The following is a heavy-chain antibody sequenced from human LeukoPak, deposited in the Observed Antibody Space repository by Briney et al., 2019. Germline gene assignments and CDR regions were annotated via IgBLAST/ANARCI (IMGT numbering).Heavy chain of an antibody. J-gene: IGHJ4*02. Sequence: SVKVSCKASGGTFSSYAISWVRQAPGQGLEWMGGIIPIFGTANYAQKFQGRVTITTDESTSTAYMELSSLRSEDTAVYYCARGIYDFWSGYYFDYWGQGTLVTVSS. CDR3: ARGIYDFWSGYYFDY. CDR1: GGTFSSYA. D-gene: IGHD3-3*01. CDR2: IIPIFGTA. V-gene: IGHV1-69*05.